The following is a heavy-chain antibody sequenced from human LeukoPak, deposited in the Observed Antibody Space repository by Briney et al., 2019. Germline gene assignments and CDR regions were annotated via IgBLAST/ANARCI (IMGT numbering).Heavy chain of an antibody. J-gene: IGHJ4*02. D-gene: IGHD5-24*01. V-gene: IGHV4-34*01. CDR1: GGSFSGYY. CDR2: INHSGST. CDR3: ARVRESWLFDY. Sequence: SETLSLTCAVYGGSFSGYYWSWIRQPPGKGLEWIGGINHSGSTNYNPSLKSRVTISVDTSKNQFSLKLSSVTAADTAVYYCARVRESWLFDYWGQGTLVTVSS.